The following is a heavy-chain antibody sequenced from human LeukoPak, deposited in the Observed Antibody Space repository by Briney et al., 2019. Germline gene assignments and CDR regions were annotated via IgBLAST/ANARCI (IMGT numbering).Heavy chain of an antibody. J-gene: IGHJ4*02. V-gene: IGHV3-66*04. D-gene: IGHD2-2*01. CDR1: GFTVSNNY. Sequence: GGSLRLSCAVSGFTVSNNYMSWVRQAPWKGLEWVSVIYSGGDTYYADSVKGRFTTSRDNSKNTLYLQMNSLRAEDTAVYYCARLYRSTSYYFDYWGQGTLVTVSS. CDR2: IYSGGDT. CDR3: ARLYRSTSYYFDY.